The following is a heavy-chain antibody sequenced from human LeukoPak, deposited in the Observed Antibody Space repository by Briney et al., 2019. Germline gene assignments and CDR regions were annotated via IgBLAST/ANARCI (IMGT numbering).Heavy chain of an antibody. V-gene: IGHV3-30-3*01. CDR3: ARSQGVLYGYLLTYFDY. CDR2: ISYDGSNK. J-gene: IGHJ4*02. Sequence: GGSLRLSCAASGFTFSSYAMHWVRQAPGKGLEWVAVISYDGSNKYYADSVKGRFTISRDNSKNTLYLQMNSLRAEDTAVYYCARSQGVLYGYLLTYFDYWGQGTLVTVSS. D-gene: IGHD5-18*01. CDR1: GFTFSSYA.